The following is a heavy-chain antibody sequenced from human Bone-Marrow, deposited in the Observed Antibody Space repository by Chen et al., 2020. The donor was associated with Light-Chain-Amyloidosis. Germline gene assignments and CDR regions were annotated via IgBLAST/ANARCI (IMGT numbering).Heavy chain of an antibody. Sequence: QVQLVQSGAEVKRPGASVKVSCKASGFTFSEYYVHWVRQGPEQGLEWMGWIDPNIGGTNSAERFLARVTMTRDTSLSTAYMELTSLTSNDTAVYYCATSRSSLGYGMDVWGPGTTVTISS. CDR3: ATSRSSLGYGMDV. CDR1: GFTFSEYY. V-gene: IGHV1-2*02. CDR2: IDPNIGGT. D-gene: IGHD6-6*01. J-gene: IGHJ6*02.